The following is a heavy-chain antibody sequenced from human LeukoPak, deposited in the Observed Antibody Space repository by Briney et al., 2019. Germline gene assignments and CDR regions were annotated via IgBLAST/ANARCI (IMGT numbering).Heavy chain of an antibody. Sequence: SVKVSCKASGYTFTGYYMHWVRQAPGQGLEWMGGIIPIFGTANYAQKFQGRVTITADKSTSTAYMELSSLRSEDTAVYYCARGSTISLYYFDYWGQGTLVTVSS. CDR3: ARGSTISLYYFDY. J-gene: IGHJ4*02. CDR2: IIPIFGTA. CDR1: GYTFTGYY. D-gene: IGHD5-24*01. V-gene: IGHV1-69*06.